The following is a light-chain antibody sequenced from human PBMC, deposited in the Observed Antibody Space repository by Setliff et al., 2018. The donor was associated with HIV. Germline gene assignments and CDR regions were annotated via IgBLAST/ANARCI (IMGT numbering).Light chain of an antibody. V-gene: IGLV2-8*01. CDR1: SSDVGAYNY. Sequence: QSVLTQPPSASGSPGQSVTISCTGTSSDVGAYNYVSWYQQHPGKAPKLMIYEVNKRPSGVPDRFSGSKSGNTASLTVSGLQAEDEADYYCSSYTSSTPLYVFGPGTKVTVL. J-gene: IGLJ1*01. CDR2: EVN. CDR3: SSYTSSTPLYV.